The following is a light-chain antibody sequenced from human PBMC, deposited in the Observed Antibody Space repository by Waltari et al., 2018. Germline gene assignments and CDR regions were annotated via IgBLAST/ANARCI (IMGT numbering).Light chain of an antibody. CDR1: SSDVDGFNF. J-gene: IGLJ2*01. CDR3: SSYTSVNTR. CDR2: DVA. Sequence: QSALTQPASMSGSPGQSITISCTGTSSDVDGFNFVSWYQQYPGKAPKLIIYDVANRPPGVSHRFSGSRAGYTASLTISGLQAEDEADYYCSSYTSVNTRFGGGTKLTVL. V-gene: IGLV2-14*03.